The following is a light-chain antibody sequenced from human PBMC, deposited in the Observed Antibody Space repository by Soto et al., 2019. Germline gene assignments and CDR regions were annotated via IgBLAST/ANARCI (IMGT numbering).Light chain of an antibody. Sequence: EIVLTQSPGTLSLSPGERATLSCRASRSVSNNYLAWYKQKPGQAPRLLIYGASNRATGIPDRFSGSGSGTDFTLTIRRLEPEDFAVYYCQQYGSSGTFGQGTKLDIK. CDR2: GAS. CDR3: QQYGSSGT. J-gene: IGKJ1*01. CDR1: RSVSNNY. V-gene: IGKV3-20*01.